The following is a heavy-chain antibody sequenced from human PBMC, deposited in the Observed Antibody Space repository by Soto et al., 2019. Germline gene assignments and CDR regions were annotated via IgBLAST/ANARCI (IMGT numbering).Heavy chain of an antibody. CDR2: IYYSGST. CDR3: ARALRGYSYGGDFDY. V-gene: IGHV4-31*03. Sequence: QVQLQESGPGLVKPSQTLSLTCTVSGGSISSGGFYWSWIRQYPGRGLEWIVYIYYSGSTYYNPSLKSRVTISVDTSKNQFSLKLSSVTAADTAVYYCARALRGYSYGGDFDYWGQGTLVTVSS. D-gene: IGHD5-18*01. J-gene: IGHJ4*02. CDR1: GGSISSGGFY.